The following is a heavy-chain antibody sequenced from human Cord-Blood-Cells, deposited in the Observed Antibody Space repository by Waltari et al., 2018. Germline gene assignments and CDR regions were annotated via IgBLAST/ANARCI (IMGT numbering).Heavy chain of an antibody. Sequence: WIRQPPGKGLEWIGSIYYSGSTYYNPSLKSRVTISVDTSKNQFSLKLSSVTAADTAVYYCARHWVWFGELLYFDYWGQGTLVTVSS. D-gene: IGHD3-10*01. CDR3: ARHWVWFGELLYFDY. J-gene: IGHJ4*02. CDR2: IYYSGST. V-gene: IGHV4-39*01.